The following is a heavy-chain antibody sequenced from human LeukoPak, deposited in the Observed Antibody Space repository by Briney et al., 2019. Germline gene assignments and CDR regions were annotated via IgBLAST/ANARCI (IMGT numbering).Heavy chain of an antibody. V-gene: IGHV4-61*08. CDR3: ARRRYYYDSSGYSHDAFDI. CDR2: IYYSGST. J-gene: IGHJ3*02. Sequence: SETLSLTCAVSGGSISSGGYSWSWIRQPPGKGLEWIGYIYYSGSTNYNPSLKSRVTISVDTSKNQFSLKLSSVTAADTAVYYCARRRYYYDSSGYSHDAFDIWGQGTMVTVSS. D-gene: IGHD3-22*01. CDR1: GGSISSGGYS.